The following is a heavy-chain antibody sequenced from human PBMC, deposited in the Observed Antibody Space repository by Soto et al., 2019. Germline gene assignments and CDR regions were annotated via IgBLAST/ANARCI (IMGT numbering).Heavy chain of an antibody. V-gene: IGHV3-23*01. CDR2: ISAGGST. CDR3: ANVPIWCSSTSCYTEGFDY. CDR1: GFTFSDYA. J-gene: IGHJ4*02. D-gene: IGHD2-2*02. Sequence: GGSPRLSXTASGFTFSDYAMSWVRQPPGKGLEWVSVISAGGSTYYADSVKGRFTVSRANSKNTLYLQMNSLRAEDTAVYYCANVPIWCSSTSCYTEGFDYWGQGTLVTVSS.